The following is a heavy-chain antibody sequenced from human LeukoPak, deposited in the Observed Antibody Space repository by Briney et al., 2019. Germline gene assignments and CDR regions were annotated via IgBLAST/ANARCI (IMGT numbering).Heavy chain of an antibody. Sequence: QSGRSLRLSCAASGFTFSSYGMHWVRQAPGKGLERVAVIWYDGSNKYYADSVKGRFTISRDNSKNTLYLQMNSLRAEDTAVYYCAKEPDAYCGGDCYSYFDYWGQGTLVTVSS. CDR3: AKEPDAYCGGDCYSYFDY. CDR1: GFTFSSYG. D-gene: IGHD2-21*02. V-gene: IGHV3-33*06. J-gene: IGHJ4*02. CDR2: IWYDGSNK.